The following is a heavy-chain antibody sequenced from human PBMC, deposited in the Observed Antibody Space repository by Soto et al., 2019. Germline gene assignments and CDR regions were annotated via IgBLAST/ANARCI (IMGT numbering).Heavy chain of an antibody. D-gene: IGHD1-26*01. CDR3: AKAPLVGATSPWDY. V-gene: IGHV1-3*01. CDR1: GYTFTSYA. J-gene: IGHJ4*02. Sequence: ASVKVSCKASGYTFTSYAMLWVRQAPGQRLEWMGWINAGNGNTKYSQKFQGRFTISRDNAKSSLYLQMNSLRAEDTAVYYCAKAPLVGATSPWDYWGQGTLVTVSS. CDR2: INAGNGNT.